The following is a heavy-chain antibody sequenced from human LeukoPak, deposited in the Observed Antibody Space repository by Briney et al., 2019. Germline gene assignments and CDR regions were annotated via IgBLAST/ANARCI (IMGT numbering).Heavy chain of an antibody. Sequence: GGSLRLSCAASGFTFSSYAMSWVRQAPGKGLEWVSAISGSGGSTYYADSVKGRFTISGDNSKNTLYLQMNSLRAEDTAVYYCAKSSDIVATEEGLGAFDIWGQGTMVTVSS. CDR2: ISGSGGST. CDR1: GFTFSSYA. J-gene: IGHJ3*02. D-gene: IGHD5-12*01. CDR3: AKSSDIVATEEGLGAFDI. V-gene: IGHV3-23*01.